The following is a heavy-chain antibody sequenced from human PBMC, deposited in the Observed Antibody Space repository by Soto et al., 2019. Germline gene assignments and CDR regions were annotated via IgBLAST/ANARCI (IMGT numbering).Heavy chain of an antibody. CDR3: AATPPGTYYTSAY. V-gene: IGHV1-58*01. CDR2: IVVDTGNT. CDR1: GFTFTSSA. J-gene: IGHJ4*02. Sequence: QMQLVQSGPEVRKPGTSVKVSCKASGFTFTSSAVQWVRQARGQRLEWIGWIVVDTGNTNYAQKFQERATIIRDMSTSTAYMELSSLRPEDTAVYYCAATPPGTYYTSAYWGQGTLVTVSS. D-gene: IGHD3-10*01.